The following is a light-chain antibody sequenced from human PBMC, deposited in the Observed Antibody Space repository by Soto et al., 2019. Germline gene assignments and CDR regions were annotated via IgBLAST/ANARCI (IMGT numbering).Light chain of an antibody. CDR2: GAS. CDR3: QQYGSSPRT. CDR1: QSVSSNY. Sequence: EIVLTQSPGTLSLSPGERATLSCRASQSVSSNYLAWYQQKPGQAPRLLIYGASSRATGIPDRFSGSGSGTEFTLTISRLEPEDFAVFYCQQYGSSPRTFGQGTKKEI. J-gene: IGKJ1*01. V-gene: IGKV3-20*01.